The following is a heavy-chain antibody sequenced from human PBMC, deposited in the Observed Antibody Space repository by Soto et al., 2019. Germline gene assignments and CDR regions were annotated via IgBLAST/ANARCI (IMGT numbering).Heavy chain of an antibody. D-gene: IGHD3-22*01. CDR2: IYHTGTT. Sequence: QLQLQESGSGLVKSSQTLSLTCTVSGGSINSGYYSWTWIRQPPGKGLEWIGHIYHTGTTYYNTPLKSRVTISVDRSKNQFSLKLSSVTAADTAVYYCARGINYYDSSGDSWFDPWGQGTLVTVSS. CDR3: ARGINYYDSSGDSWFDP. J-gene: IGHJ5*02. CDR1: GGSINSGYYS. V-gene: IGHV4-30-2*01.